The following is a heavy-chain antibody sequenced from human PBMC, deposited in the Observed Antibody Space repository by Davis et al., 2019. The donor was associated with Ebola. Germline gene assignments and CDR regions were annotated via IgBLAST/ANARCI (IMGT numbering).Heavy chain of an antibody. CDR1: GFTFSSYA. V-gene: IGHV3-30-3*01. CDR2: ISYDGSNK. Sequence: GESLKISCAASGFTFSSYAMHWVRQAPGKGLEWVALISYDGSNKYYADSVKGRFTISRDNSKNTLYLQMNSLRAEDTAVYYCARPTWGPYYYYGMDVWGKGTTVTVSS. CDR3: ARPTWGPYYYYGMDV. J-gene: IGHJ6*04. D-gene: IGHD3-16*01.